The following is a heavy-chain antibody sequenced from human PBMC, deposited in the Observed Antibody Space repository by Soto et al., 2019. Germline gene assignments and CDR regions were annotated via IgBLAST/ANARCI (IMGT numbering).Heavy chain of an antibody. J-gene: IGHJ4*02. CDR3: ASPVVPAAIYFDY. Sequence: GRSLRLSCAASGFTFSSYAMHWVRQAPGKGLEWVAVISYDGSNKYYAGSVKGRFTISRDNSKNTLYLQMNSLRAEDTAVYYCASPVVPAAIYFDYWGQGPLVTVSS. CDR1: GFTFSSYA. D-gene: IGHD2-2*01. V-gene: IGHV3-30-3*01. CDR2: ISYDGSNK.